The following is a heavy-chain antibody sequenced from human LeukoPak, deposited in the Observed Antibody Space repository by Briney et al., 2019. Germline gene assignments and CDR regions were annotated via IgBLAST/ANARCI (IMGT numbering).Heavy chain of an antibody. CDR3: ARDLPRGYSYGEYYYYMDV. CDR2: IYYSGST. V-gene: IGHV4-59*01. Sequence: SETLSLTCTVSGGSISSYYWSWIRQPPGKGLEWIGYIYYSGSTNYNPSLKSRVTISVDTSKNQFSLKLSSVTAADTAVYYCARDLPRGYSYGEYYYYMDVWGKGTTVTVSS. J-gene: IGHJ6*03. CDR1: GGSISSYY. D-gene: IGHD5-18*01.